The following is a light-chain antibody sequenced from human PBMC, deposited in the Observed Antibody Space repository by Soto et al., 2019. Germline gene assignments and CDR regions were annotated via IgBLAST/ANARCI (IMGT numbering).Light chain of an antibody. CDR2: GNS. CDR3: QSYDSTLWV. Sequence: QSVLTQPPSVSGAPGQRVTISCTGSSSNIGAGYDVHWYQQFPGTAPKLLIYGNSNRPSGVPDRFSGSKSGTSASLAITGLQAEDEADYYCQSYDSTLWVFGGGTKLTVL. CDR1: SSNIGAGYD. J-gene: IGLJ2*01. V-gene: IGLV1-40*01.